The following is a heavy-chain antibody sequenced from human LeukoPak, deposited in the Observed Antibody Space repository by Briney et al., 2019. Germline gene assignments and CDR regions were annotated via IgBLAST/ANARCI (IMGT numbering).Heavy chain of an antibody. Sequence: SETLSLTCTVSGGSISNYYWSWIRQPPGKGLEWIGYIYSSGSTSYNPSLKSRVTISVDTSKNQFSLKLSSVTAADTAVYYCARVVTYYYGSGSYYNGRGRYYYYGMDVWGKGTTVTVSS. J-gene: IGHJ6*04. CDR2: IYSSGST. CDR1: GGSISNYY. D-gene: IGHD3-10*01. CDR3: ARVVTYYYGSGSYYNGRGRYYYYGMDV. V-gene: IGHV4-59*12.